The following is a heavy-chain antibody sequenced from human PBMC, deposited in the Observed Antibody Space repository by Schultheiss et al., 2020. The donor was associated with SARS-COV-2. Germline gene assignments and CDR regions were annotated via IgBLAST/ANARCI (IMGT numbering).Heavy chain of an antibody. CDR2: VNPSNGGT. CDR3: ASGPRQRTTVETRLDFDY. Sequence: GESLKISCKGSGYNFNPYWIHWVRQAPGLRLEWMGWVNPSNGGTNYAQKFRGRVTMTRDTSTSTAYMELRSLRSDDTAVYYCASGPRQRTTVETRLDFDYWGQGTLVTVSS. J-gene: IGHJ4*02. D-gene: IGHD4-23*01. CDR1: GYNFNPYW. V-gene: IGHV1-2*02.